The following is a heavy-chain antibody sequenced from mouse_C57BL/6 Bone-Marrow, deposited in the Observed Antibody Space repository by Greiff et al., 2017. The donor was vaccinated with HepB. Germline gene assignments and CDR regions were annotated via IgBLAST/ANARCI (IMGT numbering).Heavy chain of an antibody. CDR3: TSVVAHYYAMDY. V-gene: IGHV14-4*01. J-gene: IGHJ4*01. CDR1: GFNIKDDY. D-gene: IGHD1-1*01. Sequence: EVKLQQSGAELVRPGASVKLSCTASGFNIKDDYMHWVKQRPEQGLEWIGWIDPDNGDTEYASKFQGKATITADTSSNTAYLQLSSLTSEDTAVYYCTSVVAHYYAMDYWGQGTSVTVSS. CDR2: IDPDNGDT.